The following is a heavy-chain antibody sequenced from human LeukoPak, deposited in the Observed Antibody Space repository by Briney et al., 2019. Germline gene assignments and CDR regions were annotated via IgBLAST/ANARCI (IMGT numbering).Heavy chain of an antibody. J-gene: IGHJ4*02. Sequence: ASVKVSCKGSGYTLTELSLHWVRQARGRGGAGMGGLDPEDGETIYAQKFQGRVTMTEDTSTDTAYMELSSLRSEDTAVYYCATNKYYYDSSGYYSDYWGQGTLVTVSS. D-gene: IGHD3-22*01. CDR3: ATNKYYYDSSGYYSDY. V-gene: IGHV1-24*01. CDR1: GYTLTELS. CDR2: LDPEDGET.